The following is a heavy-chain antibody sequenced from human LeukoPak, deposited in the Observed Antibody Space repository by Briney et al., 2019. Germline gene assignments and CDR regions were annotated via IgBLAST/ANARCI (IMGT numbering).Heavy chain of an antibody. Sequence: PGGSLRLSCERSGFRFSSYSIHWVRQTPDRGLEWVAVISYDGNRKEYADSVKGRFNLSRDNYRERLYLQMNSLRLEDTGMYYCARDAQPMVRGEVTYYFDYWGQGTLVTVSS. CDR2: ISYDGNRK. CDR1: GFRFSSYS. D-gene: IGHD3-10*01. CDR3: ARDAQPMVRGEVTYYFDY. J-gene: IGHJ4*02. V-gene: IGHV3-30*13.